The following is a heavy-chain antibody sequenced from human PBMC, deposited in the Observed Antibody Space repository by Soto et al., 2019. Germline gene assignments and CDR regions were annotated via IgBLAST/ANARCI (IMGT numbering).Heavy chain of an antibody. D-gene: IGHD2-2*01. J-gene: IGHJ6*03. V-gene: IGHV4-39*01. CDR1: GGYISSSSYY. Sequence: QLQLQESGPGLVKPSETLSLTCTVSGGYISSSSYYWGWIRQPPGKGLEWIGSIYYSGSTYYNPSLKSRVTISVDTSKNQFSLKLSSVTAADTAVYYCAVVVPAAMGPGIYYYYMDVWGKGTTVTVSS. CDR3: AVVVPAAMGPGIYYYYMDV. CDR2: IYYSGST.